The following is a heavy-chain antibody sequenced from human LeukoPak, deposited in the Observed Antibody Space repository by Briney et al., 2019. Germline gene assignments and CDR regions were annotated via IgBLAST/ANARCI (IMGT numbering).Heavy chain of an antibody. J-gene: IGHJ1*01. D-gene: IGHD3-10*01. CDR3: VRQSLWFGELSTGY. CDR2: MNPNSGNT. CDR1: GYTFTSYD. V-gene: IGHV1-8*03. Sequence: ASVKVSCKASGYTFTSYDINWVRQATGQGLEWMGWMNPNSGNTGYAQKFQGRVTITRNTSISTAYMELSSLRSDDTAVYFCVRQSLWFGELSTGYWGQGTLVTVSS.